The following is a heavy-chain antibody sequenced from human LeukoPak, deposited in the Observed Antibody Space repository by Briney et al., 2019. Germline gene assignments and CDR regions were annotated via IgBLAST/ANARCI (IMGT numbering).Heavy chain of an antibody. CDR3: ARDRAWNYFDY. D-gene: IGHD5-12*01. CDR1: VFTHSRHG. Sequence: GGSLRLSCGPSVFTHSRHGMHWVRQAPGKGLEWVAIISYDGSRKYYAHSVEGRFTISRDNSKNTLYLQMDSLRAEDTAVYYCARDRAWNYFDYWGQGTLVTVSS. J-gene: IGHJ4*02. CDR2: ISYDGSRK. V-gene: IGHV3-30*03.